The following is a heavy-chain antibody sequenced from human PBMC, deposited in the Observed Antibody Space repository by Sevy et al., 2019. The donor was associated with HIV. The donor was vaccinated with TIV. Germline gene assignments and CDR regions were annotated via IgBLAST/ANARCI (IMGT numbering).Heavy chain of an antibody. V-gene: IGHV1-18*01. CDR2: ISAYNGNT. D-gene: IGHD3-22*01. J-gene: IGHJ4*02. CDR1: GYTFTSYG. Sequence: ASVKVSCKASGYTFTSYGISWVRQAPGQGLEWMGWISAYNGNTNYAQKLQGRVTMTTDTSSSTAYMELRSLRSDDTAVYYCAKLRDYDRGGAFDYWGQGTLVTVSS. CDR3: AKLRDYDRGGAFDY.